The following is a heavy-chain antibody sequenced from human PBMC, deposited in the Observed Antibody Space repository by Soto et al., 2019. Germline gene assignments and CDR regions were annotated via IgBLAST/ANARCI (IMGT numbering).Heavy chain of an antibody. CDR3: AKMEGMDPWAYSFDY. J-gene: IGHJ4*02. CDR2: IYGGGNGP. D-gene: IGHD2-2*03. Sequence: EVQVLESGGGLVQPGGSLRLSCAATGFTFSDFAMSWVRQAPGKGREWVSRIYGGGNGPHYADSVKGRVTISRDNSKNTLYLQMNSLSAEDTAVYYCAKMEGMDPWAYSFDYWGQGTLVTVSS. V-gene: IGHV3-23*01. CDR1: GFTFSDFA.